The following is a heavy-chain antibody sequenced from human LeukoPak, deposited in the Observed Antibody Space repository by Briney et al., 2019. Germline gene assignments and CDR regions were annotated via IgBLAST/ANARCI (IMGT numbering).Heavy chain of an antibody. CDR3: AKGYSSGWYFFDN. D-gene: IGHD6-19*01. CDR2: ISGSGGST. Sequence: PGGSLRLSCAASGFTFSSYAMSWVRQAPGKGLEWVSAISGSGGSTYYADSVKGRFTISRDNSENTLYLQMNSLRAEDTAVYYCAKGYSSGWYFFDNWGQGILVTVSS. CDR1: GFTFSSYA. V-gene: IGHV3-23*01. J-gene: IGHJ4*02.